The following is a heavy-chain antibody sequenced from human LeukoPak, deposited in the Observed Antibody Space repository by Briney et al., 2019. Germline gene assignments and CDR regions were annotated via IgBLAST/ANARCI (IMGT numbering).Heavy chain of an antibody. CDR3: ARASGYLNDLDF. D-gene: IGHD3-3*01. Sequence: GGSLRLSCEATGLTFSKYRMHWVRQSPGKGLVWVSFINSHGDTTTYADSVRGRFTISRDNAKNTVFLQMTSLVAEDTAVYYCARASGYLNDLDFWGQGTLVSVSS. J-gene: IGHJ4*02. CDR2: INSHGDTT. V-gene: IGHV3-74*01. CDR1: GLTFSKYR.